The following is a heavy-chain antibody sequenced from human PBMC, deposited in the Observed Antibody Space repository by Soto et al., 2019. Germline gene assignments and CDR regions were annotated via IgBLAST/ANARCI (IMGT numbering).Heavy chain of an antibody. V-gene: IGHV4-39*01. D-gene: IGHD3-9*01. Sequence: HLQLQESGPGLVKPSETLSLTCSVSDDSINSDKYYWGWIRQPPGKGLEWIGSSYYRGNAYYNPTLQPRVTLSLDKSRSQFSLKLNSVTAADSAVYFCARLEGLATISYYFDFWGPGALVTVSS. CDR1: DDSINSDKYY. CDR2: SYYRGNA. CDR3: ARLEGLATISYYFDF. J-gene: IGHJ4*02.